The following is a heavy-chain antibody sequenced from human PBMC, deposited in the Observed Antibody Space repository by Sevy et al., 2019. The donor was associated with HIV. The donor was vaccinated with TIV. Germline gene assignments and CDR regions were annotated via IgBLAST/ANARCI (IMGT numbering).Heavy chain of an antibody. Sequence: SETLSLTCTVSGGSINNKAYYWAWIRQPPGKGLEWIGSMSYNGNSYYNPSLNCRVTISLDTSTNQFSLRLTFVTAADTAVYYCARRLAAAGGGNEYFQPWGQGTLVTVSS. J-gene: IGHJ1*01. D-gene: IGHD6-13*01. V-gene: IGHV4-39*01. CDR3: ARRLAAAGGGNEYFQP. CDR2: MSYNGNS. CDR1: GGSINNKAYY.